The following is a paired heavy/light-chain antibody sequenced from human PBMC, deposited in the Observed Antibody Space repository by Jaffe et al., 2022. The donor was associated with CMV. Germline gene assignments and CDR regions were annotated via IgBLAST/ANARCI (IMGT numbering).Light chain of an antibody. CDR1: SSNIGSNT. V-gene: IGLV1-44*01. J-gene: IGLJ2*01. Sequence: QSVLTQPPSASGTPGQRVTISCSGSSSNIGSNTVNWYQQLPGTAPKLLIYSNNQRPSGVPDRFSGSKSGTSASLAISGLQSEDEADYYCAAWDDSLNGHVVFGGGTKLTVL. CDR2: SNN. CDR3: AAWDDSLNGHVV.
Heavy chain of an antibody. Sequence: QVQLVQSGAEVKKPGASVKVSCKASGYTFTSYDINWVRQATGQGLEWMGWMNPNSGNTGYAQKFQGRVTMTRNTSISTAYMELSSLRSEDTAVYYCARAGPLAYCGGDCYSLGIFYYYYYGMDVWGQGTTVTVSS. CDR2: MNPNSGNT. CDR3: ARAGPLAYCGGDCYSLGIFYYYYYGMDV. D-gene: IGHD2-21*02. CDR1: GYTFTSYD. V-gene: IGHV1-8*01. J-gene: IGHJ6*02.